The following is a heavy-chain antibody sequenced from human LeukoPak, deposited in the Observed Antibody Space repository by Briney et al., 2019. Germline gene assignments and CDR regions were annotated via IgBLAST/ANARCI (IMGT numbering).Heavy chain of an antibody. CDR2: INHSGST. V-gene: IGHV4-39*07. CDR1: DGSISSSSSY. Sequence: PSETLSLTCTVPDGSISSSSSYWGWIRQPPGKGLEWIGEINHSGSTNYNPSLKSRVTISVDTSKNQFSLKLSSVTAADTAVYYCASLWPYQLSAFDIWGQGTMVTVSS. J-gene: IGHJ3*02. D-gene: IGHD2-2*01. CDR3: ASLWPYQLSAFDI.